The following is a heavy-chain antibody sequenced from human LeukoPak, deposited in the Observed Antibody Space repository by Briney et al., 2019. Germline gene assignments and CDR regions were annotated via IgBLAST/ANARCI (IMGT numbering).Heavy chain of an antibody. Sequence: GGSLRLPCAASGFTFSSYAMSWVRQAPGKGLEWVSAISGSGGSTYYADSVKGRFTISRDNSKNTLYLQMNSLRAEDTAVYYCAKDPNNLGYCSGGSCYLWGQGTLVTVSS. CDR1: GFTFSSYA. D-gene: IGHD2-15*01. J-gene: IGHJ5*02. CDR3: AKDPNNLGYCSGGSCYL. V-gene: IGHV3-23*01. CDR2: ISGSGGST.